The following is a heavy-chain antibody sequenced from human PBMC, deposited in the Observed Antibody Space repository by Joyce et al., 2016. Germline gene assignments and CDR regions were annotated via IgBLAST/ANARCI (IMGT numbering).Heavy chain of an antibody. CDR1: GYSFTTYW. CDR3: ARAAKYASRTSMDV. V-gene: IGHV5-51*03. CDR2: VYPGDSDT. D-gene: IGHD3-3*01. Sequence: EVQLVQSGAEVKKPGESLKISCKGSGYSFTTYWFGWVRQMPGNVLEGVGIVYPGDSDTRDSPSFEGQVTISADKSINTAYLQWSSLKASDTGMYYCARAAKYASRTSMDVWGQGTTVTVSS. J-gene: IGHJ6*02.